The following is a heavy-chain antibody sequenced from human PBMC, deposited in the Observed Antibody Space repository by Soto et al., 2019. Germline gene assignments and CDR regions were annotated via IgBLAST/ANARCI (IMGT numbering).Heavy chain of an antibody. CDR3: AHRHYYGSGNLGMDV. CDR1: GFSLTTSGVG. V-gene: IGHV2-5*02. J-gene: IGHJ6*02. CDR2: IYGVDDK. D-gene: IGHD3-10*01. Sequence: QITLKESGPTLVKPIQTLTLTCTFSGFSLTTSGVGVGWIRQPPGKALEWLALIYGVDDKRYSPSLKSRLTITGDTSKNQVVLTMTNMDPVDTATYYCAHRHYYGSGNLGMDVWGQGTTVTVSS.